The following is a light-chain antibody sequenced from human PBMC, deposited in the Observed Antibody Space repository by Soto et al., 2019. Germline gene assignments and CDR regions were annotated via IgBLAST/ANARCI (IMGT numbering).Light chain of an antibody. V-gene: IGLV2-14*01. CDR1: SSDVGGYIY. J-gene: IGLJ1*01. Sequence: QSALTQPASVSGSPGQSITISCTGTSSDVGGYIYVSWYQQHPGKAPKLMIYDVTSRPSGVSYRFSGSKSGNTASLTIYGLQAEDEADYYCSLYTTSSSYVVGTGTKVTV. CDR2: DVT. CDR3: SLYTTSSSYV.